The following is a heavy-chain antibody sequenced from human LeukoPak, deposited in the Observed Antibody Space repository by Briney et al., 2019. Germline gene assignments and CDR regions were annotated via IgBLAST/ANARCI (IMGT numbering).Heavy chain of an antibody. CDR2: ISGSGGST. CDR3: AELGITMIGGV. Sequence: GGSLRLSCAASGFTFSNYGMSWVRQAPGKGLEWVSAISGSGGSTYYADSVKGRFTISRDNSKNSLYLQMNSLRAEDTAVYYCAELGITMIGGVWGKGTTVTISS. D-gene: IGHD3-10*02. V-gene: IGHV3-23*01. J-gene: IGHJ6*04. CDR1: GFTFSNYG.